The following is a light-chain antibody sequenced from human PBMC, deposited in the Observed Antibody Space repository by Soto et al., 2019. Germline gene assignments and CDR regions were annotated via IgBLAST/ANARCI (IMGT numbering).Light chain of an antibody. CDR1: SSNIGINY. Sequence: QALLTQPHYVSAAPGQKVTISCSGGSSNIGINYVSWYQHLPGAAPKLLIYENDQRPSEIPDRFSGSKSGTSATLGITGLQTGDEADYYCGAWDRSLNAFVFGTGTKVTVL. CDR3: GAWDRSLNAFV. J-gene: IGLJ1*01. CDR2: END. V-gene: IGLV1-51*01.